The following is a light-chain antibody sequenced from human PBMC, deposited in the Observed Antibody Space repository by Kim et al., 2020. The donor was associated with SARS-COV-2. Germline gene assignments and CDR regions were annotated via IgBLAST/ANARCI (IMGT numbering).Light chain of an antibody. J-gene: IGKJ4*01. V-gene: IGKV1-9*01. CDR1: QGISSY. CDR2: AAS. Sequence: SASVGDSVTIPGRASQGISSYLAWYQQKPGKAPKLLIYAASTLQSGVPSRFSGSGSGTDFTLTISSLQPEDFATYYCQKLNSYPLTFGGGTKVDIK. CDR3: QKLNSYPLT.